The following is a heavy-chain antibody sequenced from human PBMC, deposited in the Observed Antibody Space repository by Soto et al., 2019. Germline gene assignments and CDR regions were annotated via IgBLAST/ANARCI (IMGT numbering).Heavy chain of an antibody. J-gene: IGHJ6*02. CDR1: GGSVSSGSYY. D-gene: IGHD3-3*01. CDR2: IYYSGST. CDR3: ARDHDFLTRYYYYGMDV. Sequence: SETLSLICTVSGGSVSSGSYYWSWIRQPPGKGLEWIGYIYYSGSTNYNPSLKSRVTISVDTSKNQFSLKLSSVTAADTAVYYCARDHDFLTRYYYYGMDVWGQGTTVTVSS. V-gene: IGHV4-61*01.